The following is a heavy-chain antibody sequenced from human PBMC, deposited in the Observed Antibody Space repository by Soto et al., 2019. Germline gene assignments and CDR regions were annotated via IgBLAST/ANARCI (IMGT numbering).Heavy chain of an antibody. Sequence: PGGSLRLSCAASGFTVSSNYMSWVRQAPGKGLEWVSVIYSGGSTYYADSVKGRFTISRDNSKNTLYLQMNSLRAEDTAVYYCARGQQHSNYGYNWFDPWGQGNLVTVS. D-gene: IGHD4-4*01. V-gene: IGHV3-66*01. CDR3: ARGQQHSNYGYNWFDP. CDR2: IYSGGST. J-gene: IGHJ5*02. CDR1: GFTVSSNY.